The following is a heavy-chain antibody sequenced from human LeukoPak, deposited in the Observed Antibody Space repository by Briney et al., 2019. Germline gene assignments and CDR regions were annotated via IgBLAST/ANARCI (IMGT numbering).Heavy chain of an antibody. CDR2: INHSGST. D-gene: IGHD6-13*01. CDR1: GGSFSGYY. CDR3: ARGSRAAAAYYYYYGMDV. J-gene: IGHJ6*02. Sequence: SETLSLTCAVYGGSFSGYYWSWIRQPPGKGLEWIGEINHSGSTNYNPSLKSRVTISVDTSKNQFSLKLSSVTAADTAVYYCARGSRAAAAYYYYYGMDVWGQGTTVTVSS. V-gene: IGHV4-34*01.